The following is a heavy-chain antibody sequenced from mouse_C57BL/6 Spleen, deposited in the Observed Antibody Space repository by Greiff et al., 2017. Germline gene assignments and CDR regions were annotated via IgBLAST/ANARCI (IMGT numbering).Heavy chain of an antibody. V-gene: IGHV2-2*01. CDR3: DRFTIVKEYYFDY. J-gene: IGHJ2*01. Sequence: QVQLKQSGPGLVQPSQSLSITCTVSGFSLTSYGVHWVRQSPGKGLEWLGVLWSGGSTDYNAAFISRLSISKDTSKSQVFLKMNILQADDTAIYYCDRFTIVKEYYFDYWGQGTTLTVSS. CDR2: LWSGGST. D-gene: IGHD2-12*01. CDR1: GFSLTSYG.